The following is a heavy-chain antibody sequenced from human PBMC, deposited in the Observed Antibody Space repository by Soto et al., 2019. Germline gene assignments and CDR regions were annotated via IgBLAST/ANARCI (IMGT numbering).Heavy chain of an antibody. D-gene: IGHD4-17*01. CDR3: ARDHDYGEYEAFDI. Sequence: GASVKVSCKASGYTFTSYAMHWVRQAPGQRLEWMGWINAGNGNTKYSQKFQGRVTITRDTSASTAYMELSSLRSEDTAVYYCARDHDYGEYEAFDIWGQGTMVTVS. CDR1: GYTFTSYA. J-gene: IGHJ3*02. V-gene: IGHV1-3*01. CDR2: INAGNGNT.